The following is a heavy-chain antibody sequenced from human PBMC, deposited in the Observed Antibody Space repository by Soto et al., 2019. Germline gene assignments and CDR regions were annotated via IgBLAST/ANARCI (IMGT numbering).Heavy chain of an antibody. CDR3: AKDYCCSGGSRDWFDP. V-gene: IGHV3-11*01. Sequence: PGGSLRLSCAASGFTFSDYYMSWIRQAPGKGLEWVSYISSSGSTIYYADSVKGRFTISRDNAKNSLYLQMNSLRAEDTAVYYCAKDYCCSGGSRDWFDPWGQGTLVTVSS. D-gene: IGHD2-15*01. J-gene: IGHJ5*02. CDR1: GFTFSDYY. CDR2: ISSSGSTI.